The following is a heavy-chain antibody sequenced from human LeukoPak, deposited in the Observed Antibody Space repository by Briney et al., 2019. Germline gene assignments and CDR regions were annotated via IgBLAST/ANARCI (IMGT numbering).Heavy chain of an antibody. CDR3: GRVRLYQRTTDGFDT. D-gene: IGHD1/OR15-1a*01. CDR2: MSQSGST. Sequence: SETLSLTCIVSGYSLSRGYYWGWIRQPPGKGLEWIGSMSQSGSTFYNPSLKSRVTISLDTSKNQFSLKLTSMTASDTAVYYCGRVRLYQRTTDGFDTWGQGTTVSVS. CDR1: GYSLSRGYY. V-gene: IGHV4-38-2*02. J-gene: IGHJ3*02.